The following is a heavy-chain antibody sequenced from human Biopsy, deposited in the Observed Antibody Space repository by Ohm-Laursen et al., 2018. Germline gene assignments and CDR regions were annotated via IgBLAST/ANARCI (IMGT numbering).Heavy chain of an antibody. J-gene: IGHJ5*02. V-gene: IGHV1-8*01. D-gene: IGHD6-6*01. Sequence: ASVKVSCKASGYSFSTYDVNWVRQARGQGLEWMGWMIPSSGKTGYAQRFQGRVTLTMNTSISTAYMELSGLRSEDTAVYFCARGYSRRVSIFEASIYWFDPWGQGTLVTVSS. CDR3: ARGYSRRVSIFEASIYWFDP. CDR2: MIPSSGKT. CDR1: GYSFSTYD.